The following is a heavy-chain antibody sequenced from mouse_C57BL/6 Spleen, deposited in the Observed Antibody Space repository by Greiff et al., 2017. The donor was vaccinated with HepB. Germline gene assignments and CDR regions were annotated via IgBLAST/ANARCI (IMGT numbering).Heavy chain of an antibody. Sequence: DVKLVESEGGLVQPGSSMKLSCTASGFTFSDYYMAWVRQVPEKGLEWVANINYDGSSTYYLDSLKSRFIISRDNAKNILYLQMSSLKSEDTATYYCARDRLGGYFDYWGQGTTLTVSS. CDR3: ARDRLGGYFDY. V-gene: IGHV5-16*01. D-gene: IGHD4-1*01. CDR1: GFTFSDYY. J-gene: IGHJ2*01. CDR2: INYDGSST.